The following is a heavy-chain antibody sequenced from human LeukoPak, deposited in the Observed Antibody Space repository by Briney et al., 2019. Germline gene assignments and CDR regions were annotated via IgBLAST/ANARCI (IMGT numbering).Heavy chain of an antibody. CDR2: INPNSGGT. CDR3: ARPLRYCSGGSCGWFDP. J-gene: IGHJ5*02. V-gene: IGHV1-2*02. D-gene: IGHD2-15*01. Sequence: ASVKVSCKASGYTFTGYYMHWVRQAPGQGLEWMGWINPNSGGTNYAQKFQGRVTMTRDTSISTAYMELSRLRSDDTAVYYCARPLRYCSGGSCGWFDPWGQGTLVTVSS. CDR1: GYTFTGYY.